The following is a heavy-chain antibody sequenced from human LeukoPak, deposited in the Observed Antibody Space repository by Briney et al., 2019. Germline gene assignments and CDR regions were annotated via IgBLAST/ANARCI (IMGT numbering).Heavy chain of an antibody. D-gene: IGHD3-22*01. V-gene: IGHV3-23*01. CDR3: AKDALSQYDSTGSFDY. CDR1: GFTFSGYA. J-gene: IGHJ4*02. CDR2: ISDSGTST. Sequence: GGSLRLSCAASGFTFSGYAMTWVRQAPGKGLEWVSTISDSGTSTYHADSVKRRISISRDNSRDMLWLQMSSLRAEDTAVYYCAKDALSQYDSTGSFDYWGQGTLVTVSS.